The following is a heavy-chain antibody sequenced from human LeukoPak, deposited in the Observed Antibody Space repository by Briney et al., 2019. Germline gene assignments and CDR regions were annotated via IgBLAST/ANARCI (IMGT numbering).Heavy chain of an antibody. Sequence: PSETLSLTCTVSGGSINSSSYYWGWIRQPPGKGLEWIGSIYYSGSTYYNPSLKSRVTISVGTSKNQFSLKLSSVTAADTAVYYCARDLRYSSGWSRFDYWGQGTLVTVSS. CDR2: IYYSGST. D-gene: IGHD6-19*01. V-gene: IGHV4-39*07. J-gene: IGHJ4*02. CDR3: ARDLRYSSGWSRFDY. CDR1: GGSINSSSYY.